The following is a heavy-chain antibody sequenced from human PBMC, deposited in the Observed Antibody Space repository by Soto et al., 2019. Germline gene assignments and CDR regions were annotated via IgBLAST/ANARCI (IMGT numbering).Heavy chain of an antibody. V-gene: IGHV1-69*12. D-gene: IGHD3-10*01. CDR3: ARDLLGFGYTYADV. CDR1: GGTFSNYA. Sequence: QVQLVQSGAEVKKPGSSVKVSCKASGGTFSNYALISWVRQAPGQGLEWMGGIIPIGATVNYAQQFQGRVTITADESASTVYMDLGSLRYEDTAVYYCARDLLGFGYTYADVWGQGTTVTVSS. J-gene: IGHJ6*02. CDR2: IIPIGATV.